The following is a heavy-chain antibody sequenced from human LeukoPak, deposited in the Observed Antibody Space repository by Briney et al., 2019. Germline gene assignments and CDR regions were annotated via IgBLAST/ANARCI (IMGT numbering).Heavy chain of an antibody. CDR2: INHSGGT. CDR1: GGSFNTYY. D-gene: IGHD2-2*02. CDR3: ARRLESPIHYFDY. J-gene: IGHJ4*02. Sequence: PSETLSLTCAVYGGSFNTYYWTWVRQPPGKGLEWIGEINHSGGTNYNPSLKSRVTLFVDTSKNQSSLELSSVAAADTALYYCARRLESPIHYFDYWGQGALVTVSS. V-gene: IGHV4-34*01.